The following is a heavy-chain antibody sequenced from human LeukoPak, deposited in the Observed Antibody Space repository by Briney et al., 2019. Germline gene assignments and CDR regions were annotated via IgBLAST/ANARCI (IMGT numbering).Heavy chain of an antibody. CDR3: ARDPERGLLWFGEGSYFDY. J-gene: IGHJ4*02. CDR2: IYYSGST. CDR1: GGSISSYY. Sequence: SETLSLTCTVSGGSISSYYWGWIRQPPGKGLEWIGYIYYSGSTNYNPSLKSRVTISVDTSKNQFSLKLSSVTAADTAVYYCARDPERGLLWFGEGSYFDYWGQGTLVTVSS. D-gene: IGHD3-10*01. V-gene: IGHV4-59*12.